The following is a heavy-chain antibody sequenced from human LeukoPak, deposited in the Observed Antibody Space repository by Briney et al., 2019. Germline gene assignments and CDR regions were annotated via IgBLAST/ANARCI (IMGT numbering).Heavy chain of an antibody. D-gene: IGHD3-22*01. J-gene: IGHJ6*03. Sequence: AQSLSLTCTVSGASISSSYGSSIRQPAGNGLEWIGRIYTSGSTNYNPSLKSRVTMSVDTSKNQFSLKLSSVTAAYTAVYYCARTQGGSSGYYTYYFYMDVWGKGTTVTVSS. CDR1: GASISSSY. CDR3: ARTQGGSSGYYTYYFYMDV. V-gene: IGHV4-4*07. CDR2: IYTSGST.